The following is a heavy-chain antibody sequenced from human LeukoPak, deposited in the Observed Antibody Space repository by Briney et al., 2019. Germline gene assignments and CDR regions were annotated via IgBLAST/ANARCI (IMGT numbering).Heavy chain of an antibody. CDR1: GFTFSSYS. V-gene: IGHV3-21*01. Sequence: GGSLRLSCAASGFTFSSYSMNWVRQAPGKGLEWVSSISSSSSYIYYADSVKGRFTISRDNAKNSLYLQMNSLRAEDTAVYYCAKDLRFGELSPDYWGQGPLVTVSS. J-gene: IGHJ4*02. CDR2: ISSSSSYI. D-gene: IGHD3-10*01. CDR3: AKDLRFGELSPDY.